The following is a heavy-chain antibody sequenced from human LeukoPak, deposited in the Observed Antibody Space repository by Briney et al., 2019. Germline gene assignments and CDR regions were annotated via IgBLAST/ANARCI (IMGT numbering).Heavy chain of an antibody. V-gene: IGHV3-66*01. CDR1: GFTVSSNY. CDR3: ARARAAAGTWFAYYYYGMDV. CDR2: IYSGGST. D-gene: IGHD6-13*01. Sequence: PGGSLRLSCAASGFTVSSNYMSWVRQAPGKGLEWVSVIYSGGSTYYADSVKGRFTISRDNSKNTLYLQMNSLRAEDTAVYYCARARAAAGTWFAYYYYGMDVWGQGTTVTVSS. J-gene: IGHJ6*02.